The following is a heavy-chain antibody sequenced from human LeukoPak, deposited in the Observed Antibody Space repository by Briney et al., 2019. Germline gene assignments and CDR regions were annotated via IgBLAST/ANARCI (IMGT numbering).Heavy chain of an antibody. CDR3: ARDRSGYANDAFDF. Sequence: HSGGSLRPSCAAFGCTLIDYAMHWVRQAPGKGLEWVAVLSYGGTNKYYADSVKGRFTISRDNSKNTMFLQMNSLRAEDTAVYHCARDRSGYANDAFDFWGQGTMVTVS. CDR2: LSYGGTNK. CDR1: GCTLIDYA. D-gene: IGHD3-3*01. J-gene: IGHJ3*01. V-gene: IGHV3-30-3*01.